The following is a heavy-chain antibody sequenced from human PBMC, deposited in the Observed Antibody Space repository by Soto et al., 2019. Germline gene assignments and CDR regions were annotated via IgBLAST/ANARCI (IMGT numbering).Heavy chain of an antibody. J-gene: IGHJ4*02. CDR1: GYTFTSYA. V-gene: IGHV1-3*01. CDR3: ARSIVVVTALDY. D-gene: IGHD2-21*02. CDR2: INAGNGNT. Sequence: ASVKVSCKASGYTFTSYAMHWVRQAPGQRLEWMGWINAGNGNTKYSQKFQGRVTITRDTSASTAYVELSSLRSEDTAVYYCARSIVVVTALDYWGQGTLVTSPQ.